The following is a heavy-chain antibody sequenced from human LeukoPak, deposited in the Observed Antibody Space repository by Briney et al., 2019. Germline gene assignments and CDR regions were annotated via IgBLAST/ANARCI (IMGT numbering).Heavy chain of an antibody. J-gene: IGHJ6*02. D-gene: IGHD3-9*01. V-gene: IGHV1-69*04. Sequence: SVKVSCKASGGTFSTYAISWVRQAPGQGLEWMGTIVPILAIANYAQQFQGRVTITADTSTSTAFMEVSSLRSEDTAVYFCARAPELTDILTGYLTPDYYNFAADVWGQGTTVTVSS. CDR2: IVPILAIA. CDR1: GGTFSTYA. CDR3: ARAPELTDILTGYLTPDYYNFAADV.